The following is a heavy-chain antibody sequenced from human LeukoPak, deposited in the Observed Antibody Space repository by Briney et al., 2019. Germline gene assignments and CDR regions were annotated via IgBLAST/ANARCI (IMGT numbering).Heavy chain of an antibody. CDR3: ARGPMTTVTC. D-gene: IGHD4-17*01. CDR1: GFTFSSYA. V-gene: IGHV3-23*01. CDR2: ISGSGGST. J-gene: IGHJ4*02. Sequence: GGSLRLSCAASGFTFSSYAMSWVRQAPGKGLEWVSAISGSGGSTNYADSVKGRLTISRDNSKNTLYLQMNSLRAEDTAVYYCARGPMTTVTCWGQGTLVTVSS.